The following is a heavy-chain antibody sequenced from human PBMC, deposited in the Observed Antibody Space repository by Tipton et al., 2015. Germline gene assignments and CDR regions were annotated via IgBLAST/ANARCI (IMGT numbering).Heavy chain of an antibody. V-gene: IGHV1-69*01. CDR1: GGTFSDYA. CDR3: AKMPRGLAAAGTSAYFDH. CDR2: IIPIFGTP. Sequence: QSGAEVKKPGSSVKVSCKASGGTFSDYAFSWVRQASGQGLEWMGGIIPIFGTPKYAQKFQDRVTITADESTSTVYMELSSLRSEDTAVFYCAKMPRGLAAAGTSAYFDHWGQGTLVTVSS. J-gene: IGHJ4*02. D-gene: IGHD6-13*01.